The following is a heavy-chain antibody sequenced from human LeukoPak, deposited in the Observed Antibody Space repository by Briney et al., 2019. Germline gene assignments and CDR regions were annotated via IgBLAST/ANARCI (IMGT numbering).Heavy chain of an antibody. V-gene: IGHV1-2*02. D-gene: IGHD4-17*01. CDR2: INPNSGGT. J-gene: IGHJ4*02. CDR3: ARDSSGDYPYYFDY. Sequence: GASVKVSCKASGYTFTGYYMHWVRQAPGQGLEWMGWINPNSGGTNYAQKLQGRVTMTRDTSISTAYMELSRLRSDDTAVYYCARDSSGDYPYYFDYWGQGTLVTVSS. CDR1: GYTFTGYY.